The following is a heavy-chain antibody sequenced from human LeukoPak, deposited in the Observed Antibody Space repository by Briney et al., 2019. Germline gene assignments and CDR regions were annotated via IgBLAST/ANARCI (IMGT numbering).Heavy chain of an antibody. J-gene: IGHJ4*02. V-gene: IGHV3-23*01. CDR3: AKLVGMYAGSRADDY. D-gene: IGHD2-8*01. Sequence: GGSLRLSCAASGFTFSGYVMSWVRQAPGKGLEWVSGISATGGSTYYADTVKGRFTISRDNSKNTLYLQMNSLRAEDTAVYYCAKLVGMYAGSRADDYWGQGTLVTVSS. CDR1: GFTFSGYV. CDR2: ISATGGST.